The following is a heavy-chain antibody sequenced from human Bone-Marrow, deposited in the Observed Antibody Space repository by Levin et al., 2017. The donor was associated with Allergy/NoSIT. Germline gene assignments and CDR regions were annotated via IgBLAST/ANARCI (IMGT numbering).Heavy chain of an antibody. CDR3: ARDFGAYSGYGTFDY. CDR2: IWYDGSNK. V-gene: IGHV3-33*01. D-gene: IGHD5-12*01. J-gene: IGHJ4*02. Sequence: GGSLRLSCAASGFTFSSYGMHWVRQAPGKGLEWVAVIWYDGSNKYYADSVKGRFTISRDNSNNSLYLQMNSLRAEDTAVYYCARDFGAYSGYGTFDYWGQGTLVTVSS. CDR1: GFTFSSYG.